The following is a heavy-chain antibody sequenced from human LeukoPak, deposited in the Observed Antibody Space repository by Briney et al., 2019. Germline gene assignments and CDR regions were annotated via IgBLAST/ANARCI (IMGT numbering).Heavy chain of an antibody. CDR3: ARVARYCSGGSCYSNYYYMDV. CDR1: GFTYADYG. D-gene: IGHD2-15*01. V-gene: IGHV3-20*04. Sequence: PGGSLRLSCAASGFTYADYGMSWVRQAPGKGLEWVSGINWNGGSTGHADSVKGRFTISRDNAKNSLYLQMNSLRAEDTALYYCARVARYCSGGSCYSNYYYMDVRGKGTTVTVSS. J-gene: IGHJ6*03. CDR2: INWNGGST.